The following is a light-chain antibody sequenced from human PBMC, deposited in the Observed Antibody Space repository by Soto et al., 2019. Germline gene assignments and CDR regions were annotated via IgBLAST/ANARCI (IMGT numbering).Light chain of an antibody. Sequence: QSALTQPASVSGSPGQSITISCTGTSSDVGGYNYVSWFQQHPGKAPKLMIYGVTDRPSGISSRFSGSKSGYTASPTISGLQAEDEADYYCSSFTSSSTGVFGGGTKVTVL. CDR3: SSFTSSSTGV. CDR1: SSDVGGYNY. V-gene: IGLV2-14*03. CDR2: GVT. J-gene: IGLJ3*02.